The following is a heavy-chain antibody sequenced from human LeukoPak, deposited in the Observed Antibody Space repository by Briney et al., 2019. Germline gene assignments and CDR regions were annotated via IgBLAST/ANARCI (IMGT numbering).Heavy chain of an antibody. CDR1: GFTFSSYW. Sequence: PGGSLRLSCAASGFTFSSYWMDWVRQAPGKGLEWVATIKPDGSEKYYVDSVKGRFTISRDNAKNSLYLQMNSLRVEDTAVYYCARDKYGAYFDSWGQGTLVTVSS. J-gene: IGHJ4*02. V-gene: IGHV3-7*04. CDR2: IKPDGSEK. D-gene: IGHD4-17*01. CDR3: ARDKYGAYFDS.